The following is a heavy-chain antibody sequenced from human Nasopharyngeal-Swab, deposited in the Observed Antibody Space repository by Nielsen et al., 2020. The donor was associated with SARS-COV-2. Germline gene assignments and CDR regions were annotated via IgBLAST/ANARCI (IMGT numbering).Heavy chain of an antibody. CDR1: GFTSSSYG. D-gene: IGHD3-10*01. CDR3: ARGLYYYGSGSHSYAFDI. Sequence: GESLKISCAASGFTSSSYGMHWVRQAPGKGLEWVAVIWYDGSNKYYADSVKGRFTISRDNSKNTLYLQMNSLRAEDTAVYYCARGLYYYGSGSHSYAFDIWGQGTMVTVSS. CDR2: IWYDGSNK. V-gene: IGHV3-33*01. J-gene: IGHJ3*02.